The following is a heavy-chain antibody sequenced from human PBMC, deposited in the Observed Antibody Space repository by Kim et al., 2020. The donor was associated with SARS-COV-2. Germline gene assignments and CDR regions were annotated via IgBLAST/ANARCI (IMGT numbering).Heavy chain of an antibody. CDR1: GGSISSSDYY. CDR3: ARATRRHTYGKVDY. D-gene: IGHD5-18*01. Sequence: GSLRLSCTVSGGSISSSDYYWGWIRQPPGKGLEWIGYIYYTGRTSYNPSLKSRVTISVDTSKNQFSLKLSSVTAADTALYYCARATRRHTYGKVDYWGQGTLVTVSS. V-gene: IGHV4-39*01. J-gene: IGHJ4*02. CDR2: IYYTGRT.